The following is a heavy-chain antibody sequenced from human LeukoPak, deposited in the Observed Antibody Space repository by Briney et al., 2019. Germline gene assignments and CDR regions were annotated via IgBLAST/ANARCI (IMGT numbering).Heavy chain of an antibody. D-gene: IGHD3-3*01. CDR2: ISSSSSTI. J-gene: IGHJ4*02. CDR3: ARDIRAGDDFWSGYYYVAPYFDY. CDR1: GFTFSSYS. V-gene: IGHV3-48*01. Sequence: GGSLRLSCAASGFTFSSYSMNWVRQAPGKGLEWVSYISSSSSTICYADSVKGRFTISRDNAKNSLYLQMNSLRAEDTAVYYCARDIRAGDDFWSGYYYVAPYFDYWGQGTLVTVSS.